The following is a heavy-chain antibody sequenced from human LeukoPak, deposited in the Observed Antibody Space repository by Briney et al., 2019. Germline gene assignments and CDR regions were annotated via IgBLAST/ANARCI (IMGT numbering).Heavy chain of an antibody. CDR3: ARMWSTATSGWNWFDP. CDR2: IRYDGSNK. Sequence: GGSLRLSCAASGFTFSSYGMHWVRQAPGKGLEWVAFIRYDGSNKYYADSVKGRFTISRDNSKNTLYLQMNSLRADDTAMYYCARMWSTATSGWNWFDPWGQGTLVTVSS. D-gene: IGHD6-13*01. V-gene: IGHV3-30*02. J-gene: IGHJ5*02. CDR1: GFTFSSYG.